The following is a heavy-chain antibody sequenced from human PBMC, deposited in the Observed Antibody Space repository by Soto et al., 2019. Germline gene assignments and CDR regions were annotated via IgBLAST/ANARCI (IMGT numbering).Heavy chain of an antibody. CDR1: GFTFSSYG. V-gene: IGHV3-30*18. Sequence: GGSLRLSCAASGFTFSSYGMHWVRQAPGKGLEWVAVISYDGSNKYYADSVKGRFTISRDNSKNTLYLQMNSLRAEDTAVYYCAKDIIRDIVAMRGTIGLRAGYYGMDVWGQGTTVTVSS. CDR3: AKDIIRDIVAMRGTIGLRAGYYGMDV. J-gene: IGHJ6*02. D-gene: IGHD5-12*01. CDR2: ISYDGSNK.